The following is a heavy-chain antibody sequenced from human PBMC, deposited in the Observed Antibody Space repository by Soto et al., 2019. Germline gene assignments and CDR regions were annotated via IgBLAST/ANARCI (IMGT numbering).Heavy chain of an antibody. CDR2: ISSSSSYI. D-gene: IGHD2-15*01. V-gene: IGHV3-21*01. CDR3: ARDRADIVVVVAAPNWFDP. J-gene: IGHJ5*02. CDR1: GFTFSSYS. Sequence: EVQLVESGGGLVKPGGSLRLSCAASGFTFSSYSMNWVRQAPGKGLEWVSSISSSSSYIYYADSVKGRFTISRDNAKNSLYRQMNSLRAEDTAVYYCARDRADIVVVVAAPNWFDPWGQGTLVTVSS.